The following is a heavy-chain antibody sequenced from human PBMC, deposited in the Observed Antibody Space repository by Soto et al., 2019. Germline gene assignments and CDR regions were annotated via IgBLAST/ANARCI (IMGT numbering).Heavy chain of an antibody. Sequence: SETLSLTCTVSGGSISSYYWSWIRQPPGKGLEWIGYIYYSGSTNYNPSLKSRVTISVDTSKNQFSLKLSSVTAADTAVYYCARGVPAAIVRWFDPWGQGTLVTVSS. J-gene: IGHJ5*02. CDR2: IYYSGST. V-gene: IGHV4-59*01. D-gene: IGHD2-2*01. CDR1: GGSISSYY. CDR3: ARGVPAAIVRWFDP.